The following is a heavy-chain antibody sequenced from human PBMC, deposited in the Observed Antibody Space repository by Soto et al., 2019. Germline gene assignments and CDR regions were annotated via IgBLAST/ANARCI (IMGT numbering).Heavy chain of an antibody. CDR2: ISWNSGSI. CDR1: GFTFDDYA. Sequence: GGSLRLSCAASGFTFDDYAMQWVRQAPGKGLEWVSGISWNSGSIGYADSVKGRFTITRDNAKNSLYLQMNSLRAEDTALYYCAKDTGYYDSSGYYYYYGMDVWGQGTTVTVSS. V-gene: IGHV3-9*01. D-gene: IGHD3-22*01. CDR3: AKDTGYYDSSGYYYYYGMDV. J-gene: IGHJ6*02.